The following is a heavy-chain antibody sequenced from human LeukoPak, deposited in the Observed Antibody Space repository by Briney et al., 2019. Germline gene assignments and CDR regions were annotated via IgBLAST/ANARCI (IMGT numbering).Heavy chain of an antibody. CDR3: GRRLGSYYVDN. Sequence: PGGSLRLSCAASGFTFSSYSMNWVRQAPGKGLEWVSAISGSADITHYADTVKGRFTISRDNSKNTLYLQMNSLGAEDTAVYYCGRRLGSYYVDNWGQGTLVTVSS. V-gene: IGHV3-23*01. D-gene: IGHD3-10*01. CDR1: GFTFSSYS. CDR2: ISGSADIT. J-gene: IGHJ4*02.